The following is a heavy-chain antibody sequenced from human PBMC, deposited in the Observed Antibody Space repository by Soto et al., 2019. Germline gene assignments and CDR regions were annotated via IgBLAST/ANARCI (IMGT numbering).Heavy chain of an antibody. J-gene: IGHJ3*02. CDR1: GFSLSTSGVG. V-gene: IGHV2-5*01. CDR2: IYWNDDK. Sequence: QITLKESGPTLVKPTQPLTLTCTFSGFSLSTSGVGVGWIRQPPGKALEWLALIYWNDDKRYSPSLKSRLTITKDTSKNQVVLTMTNMDPVDTATYYCAHSFYYDILTGSDAFDIWGQGTMVTVSS. CDR3: AHSFYYDILTGSDAFDI. D-gene: IGHD3-9*01.